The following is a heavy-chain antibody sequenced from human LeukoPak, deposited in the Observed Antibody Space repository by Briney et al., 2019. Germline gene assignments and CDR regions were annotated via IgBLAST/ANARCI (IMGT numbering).Heavy chain of an antibody. Sequence: ASVKVSCKASGYTFTSYGISWVRQAPGQGLEWMGWISAYNGNTNYAQKLQGRVTMTTDTSTCTAYMELRSLRSDVTAVYYCAREGAVAGSQFDYWGQGTLVTVSS. D-gene: IGHD6-19*01. V-gene: IGHV1-18*01. J-gene: IGHJ4*02. CDR2: ISAYNGNT. CDR3: AREGAVAGSQFDY. CDR1: GYTFTSYG.